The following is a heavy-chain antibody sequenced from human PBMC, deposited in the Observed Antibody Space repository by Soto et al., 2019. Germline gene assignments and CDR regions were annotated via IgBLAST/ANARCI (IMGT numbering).Heavy chain of an antibody. J-gene: IGHJ6*02. CDR1: GFTFSSYA. CDR3: AKNWGNYYYYGMDV. Sequence: WGSLRLSCAASGFTFSSYAMSWFRQAPGKGLEWVSAISGSGGSTYYADSVKGRFTISRDNSKNTLYLQMTSLRAEDTAVYYCAKNWGNYYYYGMDVWGQGTTVTVSS. V-gene: IGHV3-23*01. CDR2: ISGSGGST. D-gene: IGHD7-27*01.